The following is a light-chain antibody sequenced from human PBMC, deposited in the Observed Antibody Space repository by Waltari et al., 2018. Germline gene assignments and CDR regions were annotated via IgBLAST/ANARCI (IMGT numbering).Light chain of an antibody. CDR3: QQYENFPYS. Sequence: DVQLTQSPSSLSASVGDRVTITCQASQDIYNSLNWFQQKPGKAPKLLIYDASNLETGVPSRFSGSRSGTDFTFTISSLQPEDVATYYCQQYENFPYSFGQGTKLEIK. J-gene: IGKJ2*03. V-gene: IGKV1-33*01. CDR2: DAS. CDR1: QDIYNS.